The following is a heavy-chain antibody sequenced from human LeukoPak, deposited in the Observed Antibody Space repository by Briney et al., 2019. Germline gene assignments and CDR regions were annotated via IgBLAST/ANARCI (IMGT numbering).Heavy chain of an antibody. D-gene: IGHD3-22*01. V-gene: IGHV4-59*08. CDR1: GGSISSYY. CDR3: ARGSDSSGYYYYFDY. J-gene: IGHJ4*02. CDR2: IYYSRST. Sequence: PSETLSLTCTVSGGSISSYYWSWIRQPPGKGLEWIGYIYYSRSTNYNPSLKSRVTISVDTSKNQFSLKLSSVTAADTAVYYCARGSDSSGYYYYFDYWGQGTLVTVSS.